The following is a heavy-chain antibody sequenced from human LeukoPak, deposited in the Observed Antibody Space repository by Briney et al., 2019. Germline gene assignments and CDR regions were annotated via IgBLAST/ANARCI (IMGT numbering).Heavy chain of an antibody. CDR1: GFTFTSYY. V-gene: IGHV1-46*01. Sequence: ASVKVTCKASGFTFTSYYIHWVRQPPAQGLEWMGIINPRGGGTTYAQKFQGRVTMTRDTSTNTVYMELSSLRSEDTAVYYCARGISGATGALHFDYWGQGTLVTVSS. CDR3: ARGISGATGALHFDY. J-gene: IGHJ4*02. D-gene: IGHD2-21*01. CDR2: INPRGGGT.